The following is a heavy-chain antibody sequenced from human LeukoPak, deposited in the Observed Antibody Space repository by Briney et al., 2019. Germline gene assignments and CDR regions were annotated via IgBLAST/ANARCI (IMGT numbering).Heavy chain of an antibody. V-gene: IGHV4-59*11. J-gene: IGHJ5*02. D-gene: IGHD3-22*01. CDR2: IYYSGST. CDR1: SGSIGSHY. Sequence: SETLSLTCTVSSGSIGSHYWSWIRQPPGKGLEWIGYIYYSGSTTYNPSLKSRVTISLDTPKNQFSLRLSSVTAADTAVYYCARVKYDYDSSRFDPWGQGTLVTVSS. CDR3: ARVKYDYDSSRFDP.